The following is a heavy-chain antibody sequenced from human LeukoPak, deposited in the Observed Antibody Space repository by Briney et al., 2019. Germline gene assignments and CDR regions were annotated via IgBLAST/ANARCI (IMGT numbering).Heavy chain of an antibody. Sequence: SETLSLTCTVSGGSISTSNYYWGWIRQPPGKGLEWIGNIFYSGSTYYSPSVKSRVTISVDTSKNQFSLKLSSVTAADTAVYYCAREISPYYDSSGYYIIVSAFDIWGQGTMVTVSS. J-gene: IGHJ3*02. CDR2: IFYSGST. CDR3: AREISPYYDSSGYYIIVSAFDI. D-gene: IGHD3-22*01. V-gene: IGHV4-39*07. CDR1: GGSISTSNYY.